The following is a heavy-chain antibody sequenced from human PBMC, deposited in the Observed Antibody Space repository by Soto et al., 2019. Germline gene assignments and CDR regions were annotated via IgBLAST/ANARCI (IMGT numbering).Heavy chain of an antibody. J-gene: IGHJ5*02. V-gene: IGHV1-69*01. CDR1: GGTFSTYT. D-gene: IGHD3-22*01. CDR3: ARSQDSSGYWNNCFDP. CDR2: IIPIFGTA. Sequence: QVQLVQSGAEVKKPGSSVKVSCKASGGTFSTYTITWVRQAPGQGLEWMGGIIPIFGTANYPQKLQGRVTITADESTSTAYMEMRSLRSEDTAVYYCARSQDSSGYWNNCFDPWGQGTLVTVSS.